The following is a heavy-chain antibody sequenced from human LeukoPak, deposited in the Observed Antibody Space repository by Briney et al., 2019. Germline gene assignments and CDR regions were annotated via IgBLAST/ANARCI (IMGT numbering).Heavy chain of an antibody. V-gene: IGHV1-46*01. CDR3: AEEQLVNNWFDP. CDR1: GYTFTSYY. J-gene: IGHJ5*02. Sequence: ASVKVSCKASGYTFTSYYMHWVRQAPGQGLEWMGIINPSGGSTSYAQKFQGRVTMTRDMSTSTVYMELSSLRSEDTAVYYCAEEQLVNNWFDPWGQGTLVTVSS. D-gene: IGHD6-13*01. CDR2: INPSGGST.